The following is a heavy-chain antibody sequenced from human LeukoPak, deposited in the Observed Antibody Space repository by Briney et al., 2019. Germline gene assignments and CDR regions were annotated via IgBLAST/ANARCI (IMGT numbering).Heavy chain of an antibody. Sequence: GGSLRLSCAASGFTFSSYSMNWVRQAPGKGLEWVSYISSSSSTIYYADSVKGRFTLSRDNSKNTLYLQMNSLRAEDTAVYYCAKGVSSGYCVFDYWGQGTLVTVSS. J-gene: IGHJ4*02. CDR1: GFTFSSYS. CDR3: AKGVSSGYCVFDY. D-gene: IGHD3-22*01. V-gene: IGHV3-48*01. CDR2: ISSSSSTI.